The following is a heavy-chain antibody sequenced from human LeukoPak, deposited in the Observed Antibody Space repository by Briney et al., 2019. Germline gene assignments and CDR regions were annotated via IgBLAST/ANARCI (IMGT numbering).Heavy chain of an antibody. Sequence: PGGSLRLSCAASGFTFCSYSMNWVRQAPGKGLEWVSSISSSSSYIYYADSVKGRFTISRDNAKNSLYLQMNSLRAEDTAVYYCAREKETLLSITMVRGLIRRHYYMDVWGKGTTVTISS. CDR2: ISSSSSYI. CDR3: AREKETLLSITMVRGLIRRHYYMDV. V-gene: IGHV3-21*01. J-gene: IGHJ6*03. CDR1: GFTFCSYS. D-gene: IGHD3-10*01.